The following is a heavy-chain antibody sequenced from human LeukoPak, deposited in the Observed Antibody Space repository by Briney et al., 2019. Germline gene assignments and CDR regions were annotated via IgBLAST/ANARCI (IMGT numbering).Heavy chain of an antibody. J-gene: IGHJ4*02. V-gene: IGHV1-69*04. CDR2: ITPILGIA. CDR1: GGTFSSYA. D-gene: IGHD5-12*01. CDR3: AGGYSGYNPFDY. Sequence: GASVKVSCKASGGTFSSYAISWVRQAPGQGLEWMGRITPILGIANYAQKFQGRVTITADKSTSTAYMELSSLRSEHTAVFYCAGGYSGYNPFDYWGQGTLVTVSS.